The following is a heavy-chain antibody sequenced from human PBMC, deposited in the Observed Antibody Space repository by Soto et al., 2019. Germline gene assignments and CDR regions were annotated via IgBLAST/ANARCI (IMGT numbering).Heavy chain of an antibody. CDR1: XGTXXXXX. V-gene: IGHV1-69*06. J-gene: IGHJ5*01. CDR2: IIPIFGAT. Sequence: QVQLVQSGAEVKXPGSSVKFSCKASXGTXXXXXITWVRQDSGQGLDWMGEIIPIFGATNFAQRFQGRLTITAHKSTTTAYMELSSLTSEDTAVYYCARMGGSVLDSWGQGTLVIGSS. D-gene: IGHD1-26*01. CDR3: ARMGGSVLDS.